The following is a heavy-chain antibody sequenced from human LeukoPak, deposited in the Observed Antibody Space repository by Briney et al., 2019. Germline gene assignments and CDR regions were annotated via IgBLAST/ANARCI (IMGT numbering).Heavy chain of an antibody. CDR3: AKVDFDWLLYVGWTFDY. D-gene: IGHD3-9*01. CDR2: ISGSGGST. V-gene: IGHV3-23*01. J-gene: IGHJ4*02. CDR1: GFTFSSYA. Sequence: GGSLRLSCAASGFTFSSYAMSWVRQAPGKGLEWVSAISGSGGSTYYADSVKGRFTISRDNSKNTLYLQMNSLRAEDTAVYYCAKVDFDWLLYVGWTFDYWGQGTLVTVSS.